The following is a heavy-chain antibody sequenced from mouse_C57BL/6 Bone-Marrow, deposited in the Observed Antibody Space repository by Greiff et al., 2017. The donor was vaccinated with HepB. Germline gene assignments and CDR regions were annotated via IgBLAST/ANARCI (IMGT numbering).Heavy chain of an antibody. CDR3: ARYGGYSRYWYFDV. J-gene: IGHJ1*03. V-gene: IGHV1-81*01. CDR2: IYPRSGNT. D-gene: IGHD2-3*01. CDR1: GYTFTSYG. Sequence: VQLQQSGAELARPGASVKLSCKASGYTFTSYGISWVKQRTGQGLEWIGEIYPRSGNTYYNEKFKGKATLTADKSSSTAYMELRSLTSEDSAVYFCARYGGYSRYWYFDVWGTGTTVTVSS.